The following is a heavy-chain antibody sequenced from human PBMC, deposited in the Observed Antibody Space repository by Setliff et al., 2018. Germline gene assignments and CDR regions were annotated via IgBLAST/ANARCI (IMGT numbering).Heavy chain of an antibody. CDR1: GGSISNYY. Sequence: SATLSLTCTVSGGSISNYYWSWIRQPAGKGLEWIGRIYTSGSTNYNPSLKSRVTMSVDTSKNQFSLKLSSVTAADTAVYYCARKGISALSGAFDMWGQGTMVTFSS. D-gene: IGHD1-26*01. CDR2: IYTSGST. CDR3: ARKGISALSGAFDM. J-gene: IGHJ3*02. V-gene: IGHV4-4*07.